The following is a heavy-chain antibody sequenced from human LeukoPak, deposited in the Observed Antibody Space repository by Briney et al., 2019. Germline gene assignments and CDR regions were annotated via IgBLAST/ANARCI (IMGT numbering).Heavy chain of an antibody. V-gene: IGHV1-69*04. D-gene: IGHD3-10*01. CDR3: ARKYYYGSGSYISYGTDV. CDR2: IIPILGIA. J-gene: IGHJ6*02. CDR1: GGTFSSYA. Sequence: ASVKVSCKASGGTFSSYAISWVRQAPGQGLEWMGRIIPILGIANYAQKFQGRVTITADKSTSTAYMELSSLRSEDTAVYYCARKYYYGSGSYISYGTDVWGQGTTVTVSS.